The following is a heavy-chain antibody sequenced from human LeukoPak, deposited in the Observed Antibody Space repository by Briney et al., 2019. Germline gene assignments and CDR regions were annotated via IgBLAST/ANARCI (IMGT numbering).Heavy chain of an antibody. V-gene: IGHV1-2*02. J-gene: IGHJ4*02. D-gene: IGHD3-10*01. CDR1: GYTFTGYY. CDR2: INPNSGVT. CDR3: ARGPDGSEDFWYFAY. Sequence: ASVKVSCKASGYTFTGYYIHWVRQAPGQGLEWMGWINPNSGVTHFAQKFQDRVTMTRDTSITTASMELSSLRSDDTAVYFCARGPDGSEDFWYFAYWGQGTLVTVSS.